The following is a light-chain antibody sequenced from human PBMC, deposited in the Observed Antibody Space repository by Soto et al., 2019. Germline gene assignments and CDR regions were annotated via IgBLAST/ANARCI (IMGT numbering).Light chain of an antibody. CDR2: GAS. Sequence: ETVLTQSPGTLSLSPGERATLSCRASQSVSSNLLAWYQEKPGQAPMLLIFGASRRATGIPDRFSGSGSGTDFTLTITRLEPEDFAVYYCRQYGTSLGFPVGGGNKV. J-gene: IGKJ4*01. CDR1: QSVSSNL. CDR3: RQYGTSLGFP. V-gene: IGKV3-20*01.